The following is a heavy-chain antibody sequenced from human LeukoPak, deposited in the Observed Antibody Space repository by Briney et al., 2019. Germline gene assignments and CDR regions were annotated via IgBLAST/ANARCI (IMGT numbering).Heavy chain of an antibody. Sequence: ASVKVSCKASGYTFTGYYTHWVRQAPGQGLEWMGWINPNSGGTNYAQKFQGRVTMTRDTSISTAYMELSRLRSDDTAVYYCARDGTGYYDSSGYPDYWGQGTLVTVSS. CDR3: ARDGTGYYDSSGYPDY. V-gene: IGHV1-2*02. CDR2: INPNSGGT. CDR1: GYTFTGYY. D-gene: IGHD3-22*01. J-gene: IGHJ4*02.